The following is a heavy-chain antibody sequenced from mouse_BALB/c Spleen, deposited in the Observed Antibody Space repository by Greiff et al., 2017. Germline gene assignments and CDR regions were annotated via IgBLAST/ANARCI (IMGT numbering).Heavy chain of an antibody. V-gene: IGHV1-80*01. J-gene: IGHJ4*01. D-gene: IGHD1-1*01. CDR3: ARSGDYYGSSYVRYAMDY. Sequence: QVQLQQSGAELVRPGSSVKISCKASGYAFSSYWMNWVKQRPGQGLEWIGQIYPGDGDTNYNGKFKGKATLTADKSSSTAYMQLSSLTSEDSAVYFCARSGDYYGSSYVRYAMDYWGQGTSVTVSS. CDR2: IYPGDGDT. CDR1: GYAFSSYW.